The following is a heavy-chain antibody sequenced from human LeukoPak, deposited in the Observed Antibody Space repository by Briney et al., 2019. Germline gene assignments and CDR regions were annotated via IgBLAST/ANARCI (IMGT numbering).Heavy chain of an antibody. D-gene: IGHD3-22*01. CDR2: IYHSGST. CDR1: GGFNTHYY. Sequence: SETLSLTCSVSGGFNTHYYWTWMRQPPGKGLELIGYIYHSGSTKYNPSLNSRVSISVDTSKNHFSLKLSSVTAADTAVYYCARGQWLPVFDFWGQGIPVTVSS. J-gene: IGHJ4*02. V-gene: IGHV4-59*01. CDR3: ARGQWLPVFDF.